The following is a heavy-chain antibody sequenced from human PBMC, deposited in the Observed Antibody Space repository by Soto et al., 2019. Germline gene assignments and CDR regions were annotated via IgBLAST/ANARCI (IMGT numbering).Heavy chain of an antibody. V-gene: IGHV4-34*01. CDR3: ARIRLGGLPIYYYYYGMDV. CDR2: INHSGST. CDR1: GGSFSGYY. J-gene: IGHJ6*02. Sequence: SETLSLTCAFYGGSFSGYYWSWIRQPPGKGLEWIGEINHSGSTNYNPSIKSRVTISVDTSKNQFSLKLSSVTAADTAVYYCARIRLGGLPIYYYYYGMDVWGQGTTVTVSS. D-gene: IGHD3-16*01.